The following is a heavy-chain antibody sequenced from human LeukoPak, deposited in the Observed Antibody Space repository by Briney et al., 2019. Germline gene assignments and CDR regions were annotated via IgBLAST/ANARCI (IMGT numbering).Heavy chain of an antibody. CDR3: ARGYCSGGSCYHPYYYYYYMDV. Sequence: ASVKVSCKASGGTFSSYAISWVRQAPGQGLEWMGGIIPIFGTANYAQKFQGRVTITADESTSTAYMELSSLRSEDTAVYYCARGYCSGGSCYHPYYYYYYMDVWGKGTTVTISS. CDR2: IIPIFGTA. V-gene: IGHV1-69*13. J-gene: IGHJ6*03. CDR1: GGTFSSYA. D-gene: IGHD2-15*01.